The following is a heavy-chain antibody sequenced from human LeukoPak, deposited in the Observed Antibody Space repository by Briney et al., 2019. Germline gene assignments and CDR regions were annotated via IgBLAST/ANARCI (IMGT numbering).Heavy chain of an antibody. CDR2: INPSGGST. CDR3: ARIPPAINYYYYYIDV. CDR1: GYTFTSYY. D-gene: IGHD2-2*02. J-gene: IGHJ6*03. V-gene: IGHV1-46*01. Sequence: ASVKVSCKTSGYTFTSYYMHWVRQAPGQGLEWMGIINPSGGSTTYAQKFQGRVTITRNTSISTAYMELSSLRSEDTAVYYCARIPPAINYYYYYIDVWGKGTTVTVSS.